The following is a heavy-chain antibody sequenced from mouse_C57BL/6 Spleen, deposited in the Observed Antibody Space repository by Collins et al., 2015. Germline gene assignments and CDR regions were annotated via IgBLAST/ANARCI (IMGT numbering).Heavy chain of an antibody. CDR1: GYSITSDYA. CDR3: ARSGSEDY. Sequence: DVQLQESGPGLVKPSQSLSLTCTVTGYSITSDYAWNWIRQFPGNKLEWMGYISYSGSTSYNPSLKSRISITRDTSKNQFFLQLNSVTTEDTATYYCARSGSEDYWGQGTSVTVSS. CDR2: ISYSGST. D-gene: IGHD4-1*01. V-gene: IGHV3-2*02. J-gene: IGHJ4*01.